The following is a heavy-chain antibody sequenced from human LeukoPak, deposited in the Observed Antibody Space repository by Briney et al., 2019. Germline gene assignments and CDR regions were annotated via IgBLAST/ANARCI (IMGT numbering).Heavy chain of an antibody. J-gene: IGHJ5*02. CDR3: ARVEGSSGWYGFRWFDP. V-gene: IGHV1-69*05. CDR2: IIPILGTA. D-gene: IGHD6-19*01. Sequence: SVKVSCKASGGTFSSYAISWVRQAPGQGLEWMGGIIPILGTANYAQKFQGRVTITTDESTSTAYMELSSLRSEDTAVYYCARVEGSSGWYGFRWFDPWGQGTLVTVSS. CDR1: GGTFSSYA.